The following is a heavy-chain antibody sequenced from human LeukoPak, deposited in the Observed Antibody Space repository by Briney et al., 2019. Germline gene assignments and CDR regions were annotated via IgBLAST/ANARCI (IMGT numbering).Heavy chain of an antibody. CDR2: ISGSGGST. D-gene: IGHD6-19*01. CDR1: GFTLSSYV. CDR3: AKDSGSGRYQYGLDV. Sequence: PGGSLRLSCAASGFTLSSYVMSWVRQAPGKGLEWVSGISGSGGSTNYADSVKGRFTISRDNSKNTLYLQMNRLRVEDTAVYYCAKDSGSGRYQYGLDVWGQGTTVTVSS. V-gene: IGHV3-23*01. J-gene: IGHJ6*02.